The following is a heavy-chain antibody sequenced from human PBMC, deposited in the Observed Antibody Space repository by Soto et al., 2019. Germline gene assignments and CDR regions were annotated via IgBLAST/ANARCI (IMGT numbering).Heavy chain of an antibody. CDR1: GFTLRSYC. J-gene: IGHJ6*02. Sequence: GGALRLPCAASGFTLRSYCIHWVRRAPGKGVEWVAVIWYDGSNKYYADSVKGRFTISRDNSKNTLFLQMNSLRAEDTAVYYCARDGNYNDSSGSHYYGMDAWGQGTTVTVSS. CDR2: IWYDGSNK. D-gene: IGHD3-22*01. CDR3: ARDGNYNDSSGSHYYGMDA. V-gene: IGHV3-33*08.